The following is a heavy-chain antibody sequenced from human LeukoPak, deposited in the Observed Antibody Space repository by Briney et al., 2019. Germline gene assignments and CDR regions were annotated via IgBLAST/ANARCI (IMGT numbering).Heavy chain of an antibody. D-gene: IGHD6-13*01. J-gene: IGHJ4*02. CDR2: LSYDANDK. CDR1: GFTFSRYG. V-gene: IGHV3-30*03. CDR3: ARGGQQLTLDC. Sequence: GGSLRLSCAASGFTFSRYGMHWVRQAPGKGLEWVAVLSYDANDKYYRDSVKGRFTISRDNPKNSLYLQMSSLRAEDTAVYYCARGGQQLTLDCWGQGTLVTVSS.